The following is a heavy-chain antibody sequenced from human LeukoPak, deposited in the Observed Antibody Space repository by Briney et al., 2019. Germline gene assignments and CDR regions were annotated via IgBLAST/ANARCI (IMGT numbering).Heavy chain of an antibody. Sequence: EASVKVSCTASGYTFTSYGISWVRQAPGQGLEWMGWISAYNGNTNYAQKLQGRVTMTTDTSTSTAYMELRSLRSDDTAVYYCARRIYCSGGSCYEDYFDYWGQGTLVTASS. D-gene: IGHD2-15*01. CDR1: GYTFTSYG. V-gene: IGHV1-18*01. CDR2: ISAYNGNT. J-gene: IGHJ4*02. CDR3: ARRIYCSGGSCYEDYFDY.